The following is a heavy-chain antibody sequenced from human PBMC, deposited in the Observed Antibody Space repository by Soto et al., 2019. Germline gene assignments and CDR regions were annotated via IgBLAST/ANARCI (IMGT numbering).Heavy chain of an antibody. Sequence: SETLSLTCTVSGGSISSSSYYWGWIRQPPGKGLEWIGSIYYSGSTYYNQSLKSRVTISVDTSKNQFSLKLSSVTAADTAVYYFARHGNTMMHYYYYYGMDVWGQGTTVTVSS. V-gene: IGHV4-39*01. D-gene: IGHD3-22*01. CDR2: IYYSGST. CDR1: GGSISSSSYY. J-gene: IGHJ6*02. CDR3: ARHGNTMMHYYYYYGMDV.